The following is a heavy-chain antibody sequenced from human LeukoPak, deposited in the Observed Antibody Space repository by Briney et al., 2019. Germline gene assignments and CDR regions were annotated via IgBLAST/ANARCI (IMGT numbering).Heavy chain of an antibody. CDR1: GGSISSGDYY. Sequence: PSQTLSLTCTVSGGSISSGDYYWSWTRQPPGKGLEWIGYIYYSGSTYYNPSLKSRVTISVDTSKNQFSLKLSSVTAADTAVYYCASCSLAWYYFDYWGQGTLVTVSS. D-gene: IGHD2-8*02. CDR3: ASCSLAWYYFDY. V-gene: IGHV4-30-4*08. J-gene: IGHJ4*02. CDR2: IYYSGST.